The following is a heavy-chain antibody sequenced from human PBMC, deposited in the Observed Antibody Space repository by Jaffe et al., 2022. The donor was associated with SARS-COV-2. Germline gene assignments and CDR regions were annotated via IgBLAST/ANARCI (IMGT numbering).Heavy chain of an antibody. CDR2: LYYDGVEE. J-gene: IGHJ5*01. D-gene: IGHD3-10*02. V-gene: IGHV3-33*01. CDR3: VRDLIDRSWNVPLGS. Sequence: QVQLVESGGGVVQPGRSVRLSCAASGFTLNHYGIHWVRQAPGKGLEWVAVLYYDGVEEHYADSVKARFTISRDTSKNAAFLQMNDVTVEDTAVYYCVRDLIDRSWNVPLGSWGQGTRVTVSS. CDR1: GFTLNHYG.